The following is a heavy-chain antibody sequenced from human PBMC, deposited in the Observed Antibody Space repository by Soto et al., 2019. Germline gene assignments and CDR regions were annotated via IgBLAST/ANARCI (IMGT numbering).Heavy chain of an antibody. CDR3: AREEDSSSSFDY. D-gene: IGHD6-6*01. CDR1: GFTFSSYA. CDR2: ISYDGSNK. J-gene: IGHJ4*02. Sequence: QVQLVESGGGVVQPGRSLRLSCAASGFTFSSYAMHWVRQAPGKGLEWVAVISYDGSNKYYADSVKGRFTISRDNSKNTLYLQMNSLRAEDTAVYYCAREEDSSSSFDYWGQGTLVTVSS. V-gene: IGHV3-30-3*01.